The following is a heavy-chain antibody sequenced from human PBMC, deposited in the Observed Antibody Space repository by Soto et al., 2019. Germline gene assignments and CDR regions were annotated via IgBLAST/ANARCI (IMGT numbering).Heavy chain of an antibody. CDR3: ARDRGSGYDYVSGLLDH. D-gene: IGHD5-12*01. J-gene: IGHJ4*01. CDR2: ISSSSGYI. V-gene: IGHV3-21*01. CDR1: GFTLTSYT. Sequence: PGGSLRLSCADSGFTLTSYTMNWVRQAPGKGLEWISSISSSSGYIHYADSVKGRFTISRNNAQNSLDLQMNSLRDEDTAVYFCARDRGSGYDYVSGLLDHWSQGTLVTVSS.